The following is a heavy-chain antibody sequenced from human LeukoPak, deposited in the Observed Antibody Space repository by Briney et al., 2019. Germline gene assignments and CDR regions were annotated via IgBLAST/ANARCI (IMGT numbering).Heavy chain of an antibody. Sequence: PSETLSLTCTVPGGSISSGSYYWSWIRQPAGKGLEWIGRIYTSGSTNYNPSLKSRVTMSVDTSKNQFSLKLSSVTAADTAVYYCAGTKGYCSGGSCPSRRGNYYYYYMDVWGKGTTVTVSS. CDR2: IYTSGST. J-gene: IGHJ6*03. D-gene: IGHD2-15*01. CDR1: GGSISSGSYY. CDR3: AGTKGYCSGGSCPSRRGNYYYYYMDV. V-gene: IGHV4-61*02.